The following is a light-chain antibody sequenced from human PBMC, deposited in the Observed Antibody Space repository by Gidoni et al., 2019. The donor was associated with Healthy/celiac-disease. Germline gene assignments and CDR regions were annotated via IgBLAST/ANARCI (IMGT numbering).Light chain of an antibody. CDR3: QQSYSTLGT. V-gene: IGKV1-39*01. Sequence: DVQMTQSPSSLSASVGDRVTITCRASQSISSYLNWYQQKPGKAPTLLIYAASSLQSGVPSRFSGSGSGTDFTLTISSLQPEDFSTYYCQQSYSTLGTFGQGTKVEIK. J-gene: IGKJ1*01. CDR1: QSISSY. CDR2: AAS.